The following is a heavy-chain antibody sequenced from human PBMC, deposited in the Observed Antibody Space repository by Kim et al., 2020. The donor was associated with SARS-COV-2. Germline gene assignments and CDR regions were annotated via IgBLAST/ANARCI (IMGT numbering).Heavy chain of an antibody. D-gene: IGHD6-13*01. Sequence: GGSLRLSCAASGFTFSSYAMHWVRQAPGKGLEWVAVISYDGSNKYYADSVKGRFTISRDNSKNTLYLQMNSLRAEDTAVYYCARGAAAGCFDYWGQGTLVTVSS. CDR3: ARGAAAGCFDY. V-gene: IGHV3-30*04. CDR2: ISYDGSNK. CDR1: GFTFSSYA. J-gene: IGHJ4*02.